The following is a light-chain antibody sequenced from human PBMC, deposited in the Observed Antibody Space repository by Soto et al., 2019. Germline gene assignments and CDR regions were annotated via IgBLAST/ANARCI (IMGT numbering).Light chain of an antibody. CDR2: GAS. Sequence: EVVMTQSPATLSVSPGERATLSCRASQNVRSNLAWYLQKPGQAPRLLIYGASTRATGIPARFSGSGSGTEFTLTISSLQSEDFAVYYCQQYNNWPPLSFGGGTKVEIK. V-gene: IGKV3-15*01. CDR3: QQYNNWPPLS. J-gene: IGKJ4*01. CDR1: QNVRSN.